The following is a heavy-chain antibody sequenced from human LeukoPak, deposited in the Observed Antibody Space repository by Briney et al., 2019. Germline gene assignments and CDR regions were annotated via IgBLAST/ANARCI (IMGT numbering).Heavy chain of an antibody. Sequence: GGSLRLSCAASGFTFSSYSMNWVRQAPGKGLEWVSAISGSGGSTYYADSVKGRFTISRDNSKNTLYLQMNSLRAEDTAVYYCAKDLVPARYAAAEFDYWGQGTLVTVSS. CDR3: AKDLVPARYAAAEFDY. J-gene: IGHJ4*02. CDR2: ISGSGGST. CDR1: GFTFSSYS. V-gene: IGHV3-23*01. D-gene: IGHD6-13*01.